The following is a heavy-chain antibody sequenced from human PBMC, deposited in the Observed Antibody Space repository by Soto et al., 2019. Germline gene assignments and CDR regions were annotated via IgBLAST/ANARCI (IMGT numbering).Heavy chain of an antibody. CDR3: AAAVTVIYNKAPYAFEM. Sequence: QMQLVQSGPEVKKPGTSVRVSCKASGFTFGNSAVHWVRQARGQRLEWMGWILVASGGTNYAENFEERVTIARDMSTSTAYMELSSLRSEDTAVYFCAAAVTVIYNKAPYAFEMWGQGTLVTVSS. J-gene: IGHJ3*02. CDR2: ILVASGGT. D-gene: IGHD4-4*01. CDR1: GFTFGNSA. V-gene: IGHV1-58*01.